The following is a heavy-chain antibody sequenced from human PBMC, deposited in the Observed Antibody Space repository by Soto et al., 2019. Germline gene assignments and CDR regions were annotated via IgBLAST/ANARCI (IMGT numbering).Heavy chain of an antibody. CDR3: AKEGGYCSGGSCYTSRYYFDY. V-gene: IGHV3-23*01. CDR1: GFTFSSYA. Sequence: GGSLRLSCAASGFTFSSYAMSWVRQAPGKGLEWVSAISGSGGSTYYADSVKGRFTISRDNSKNTLYLQMNSLRAEDTAVYYCAKEGGYCSGGSCYTSRYYFDYWGQGTLVTVSS. J-gene: IGHJ4*02. CDR2: ISGSGGST. D-gene: IGHD2-15*01.